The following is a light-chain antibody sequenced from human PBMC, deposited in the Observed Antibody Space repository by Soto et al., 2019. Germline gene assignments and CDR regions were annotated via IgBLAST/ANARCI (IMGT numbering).Light chain of an antibody. CDR2: GAS. Sequence: DIVLTQSPGTLSLSPGERATLSCRASQRLTNNFLAWFQQKPGLAPRLLIHGASTRASGVPDRFSGGGSGTDFDLTISRLEPEDFAVYYCQQYGRSPFTFGQGTKLQIK. J-gene: IGKJ2*01. CDR3: QQYGRSPFT. V-gene: IGKV3-20*01. CDR1: QRLTNNF.